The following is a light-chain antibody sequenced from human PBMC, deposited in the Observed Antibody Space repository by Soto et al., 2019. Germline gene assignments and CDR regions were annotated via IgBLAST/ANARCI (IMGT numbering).Light chain of an antibody. Sequence: QSVLTQPPSASGTPGQRVTISCSGSSSNIGSNTVNWYQQLPGTAPKLLIYSNNQQPSGVPDRFSGSKSDTSASLAISGLQSEDEADYYCAAWDDSLNGYVFGTGTKLTVL. CDR2: SNN. V-gene: IGLV1-44*01. J-gene: IGLJ1*01. CDR3: AAWDDSLNGYV. CDR1: SSNIGSNT.